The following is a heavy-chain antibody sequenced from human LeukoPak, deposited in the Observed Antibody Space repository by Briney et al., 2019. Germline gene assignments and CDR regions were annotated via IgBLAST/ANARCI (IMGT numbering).Heavy chain of an antibody. CDR3: AKDRVYCGGDCYYDAFDI. J-gene: IGHJ3*02. Sequence: PGGSLRLSCAASGFTFSSYAMSGVRQAPGKGLEGVSAISGSGGSTYYADSVKGRFTISRDNSKNTLYLQMNSLRAEDTAVYYCAKDRVYCGGDCYYDAFDIWGQGTMVTVSS. CDR1: GFTFSSYA. D-gene: IGHD2-21*02. CDR2: ISGSGGST. V-gene: IGHV3-23*01.